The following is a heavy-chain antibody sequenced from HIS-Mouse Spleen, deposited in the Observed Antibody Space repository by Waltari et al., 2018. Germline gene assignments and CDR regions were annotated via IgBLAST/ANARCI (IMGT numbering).Heavy chain of an antibody. CDR1: GWSFRGSY. CDR2: INHSGRT. Sequence: QVQLQQWGAGLLKPSEPLSLTCAVNGWSFRGSYWSRIRQPPGKGLEWIGEINHSGRTNYNPSLKSRVTISVDTSKNQFSLKLSSVTAADTAVYYCARGTYYYGSGSLSFDYWGQGTLVTVSS. D-gene: IGHD3-10*01. CDR3: ARGTYYYGSGSLSFDY. V-gene: IGHV4-34*01. J-gene: IGHJ4*02.